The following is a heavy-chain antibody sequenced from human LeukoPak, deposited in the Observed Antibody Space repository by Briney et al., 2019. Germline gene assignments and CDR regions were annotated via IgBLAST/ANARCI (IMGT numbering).Heavy chain of an antibody. V-gene: IGHV3-74*01. D-gene: IGHD3-16*01. Sequence: QSGGSLRLSCAASGFTFSSYWMHWVRQAPGKGLVWVSRISTDGSSAIYADSVKGRFTISRDNAKNTLYLQMNSLRAEDTAVYYCARVNVCPRCHFDYWGQGTLVTVSS. CDR3: ARVNVCPRCHFDY. J-gene: IGHJ4*02. CDR1: GFTFSSYW. CDR2: ISTDGSSA.